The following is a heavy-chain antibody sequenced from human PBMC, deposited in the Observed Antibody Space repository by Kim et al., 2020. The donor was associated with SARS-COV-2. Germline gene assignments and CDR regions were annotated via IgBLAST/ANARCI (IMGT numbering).Heavy chain of an antibody. CDR3: ARHASSRYYFDY. D-gene: IGHD1-1*01. Sequence: SETLSLTCTVSGGSITSRTYYWTWIRQPPGKGLEWIGSVSYSRGNYYDKSRITLSLAAPKNEFSLKLTSVTAADTAVYFCARHASSRYYFDYWGQGALVTVSS. CDR2: VSYSRGN. J-gene: IGHJ4*02. V-gene: IGHV4-39*01. CDR1: GGSITSRTYY.